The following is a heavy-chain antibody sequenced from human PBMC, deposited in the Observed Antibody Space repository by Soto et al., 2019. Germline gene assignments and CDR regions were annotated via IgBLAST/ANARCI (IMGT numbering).Heavy chain of an antibody. CDR1: GYTFTSHA. D-gene: IGHD6-13*01. V-gene: IGHV1-18*01. Sequence: QVQLVQSGAEVKKPGASVKVSCKASGYTFTSHAITWVRQAPGQGLEWMGWMRAYNGHTNYAQKRQGRVTMTIDTSTSTVYMELRNLRSDDTAVYYCSRVTVIAAAIGFNWFDPWGQGTLVTVSS. J-gene: IGHJ5*02. CDR3: SRVTVIAAAIGFNWFDP. CDR2: MRAYNGHT.